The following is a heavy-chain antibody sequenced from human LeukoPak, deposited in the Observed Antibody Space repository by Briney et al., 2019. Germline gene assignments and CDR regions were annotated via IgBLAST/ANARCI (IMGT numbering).Heavy chain of an antibody. J-gene: IGHJ4*02. CDR1: GFTVRSNY. Sequence: PGGSLRLSCAASGFTVRSNYMSWVRQAPGKGLEWVGRIKSKTDGGTTDYAAPVKGRFTISRDDSKNTLYLQMNSLNTEDTAVYYCTTDHGTGATGYWGQGTLVTVSS. V-gene: IGHV3-15*01. D-gene: IGHD1-26*01. CDR3: TTDHGTGATGY. CDR2: IKSKTDGGTT.